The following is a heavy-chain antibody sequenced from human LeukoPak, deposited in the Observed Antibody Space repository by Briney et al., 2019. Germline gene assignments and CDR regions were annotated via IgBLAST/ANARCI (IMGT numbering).Heavy chain of an antibody. V-gene: IGHV3-74*01. D-gene: IGHD2-2*02. J-gene: IGHJ4*02. CDR1: GFSFSSYW. CDR2: INTDGRTT. CDR3: ARDNTYMFDY. Sequence: GGSLRLSCAASGFSFSSYWMNWVRQAPGKGLVWFAHINTDGRTTTYADSVKGRFTVARDNAKNTLYLEMNRLRAEDTAVYYCARDNTYMFDYWGQGTQVTVSS.